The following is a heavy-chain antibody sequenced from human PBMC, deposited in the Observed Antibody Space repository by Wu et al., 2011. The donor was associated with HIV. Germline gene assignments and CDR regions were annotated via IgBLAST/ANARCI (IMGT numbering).Heavy chain of an antibody. CDR2: IIPLFGTT. D-gene: IGHD2-15*01. J-gene: IGHJ3*01. Sequence: QVQLVQSGAEVKKPGSSVKVSCKASGGTFNSYVLNWVRQAPGQGLEWMGAIIPLFGTTNYAQMSQGRVTITTDDSTSTAYMELSSLRSDDTAVYFCANFGPVGALDVWGQGTMVIVAS. V-gene: IGHV1-69*05. CDR3: ANFGPVGALDV. CDR1: GGTFNSYV.